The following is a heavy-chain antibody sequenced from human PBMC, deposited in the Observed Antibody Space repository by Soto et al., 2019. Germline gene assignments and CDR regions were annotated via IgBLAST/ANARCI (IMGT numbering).Heavy chain of an antibody. V-gene: IGHV3-74*01. Sequence: PGGSLRLSCAASGFTFSSYWIHWVRQAPGKGLVWVSRINSDGSSTSYADSVKGRFTISRDNAKNTLYLQMNSLRAEDTAVYYCAREDYDSSGYPVIDYWGQGTLVTVSS. CDR3: AREDYDSSGYPVIDY. CDR2: INSDGSST. J-gene: IGHJ4*02. CDR1: GFTFSSYW. D-gene: IGHD3-22*01.